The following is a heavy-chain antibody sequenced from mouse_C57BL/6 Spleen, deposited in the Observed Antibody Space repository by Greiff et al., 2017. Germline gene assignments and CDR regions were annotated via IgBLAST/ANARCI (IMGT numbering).Heavy chain of an antibody. D-gene: IGHD2-4*01. Sequence: QVQLQQSGAELARPGASVKLSCKASGYTFTSYGISWVKQRPGQGLEWIGEIYPRNGNTYYNEKFKGKATLTADKSSSTAYMELRSLTSEDAAVYFCARGKDYDYDYFDYWGQGTTLTVSA. CDR1: GYTFTSYG. CDR2: IYPRNGNT. V-gene: IGHV1-81*01. CDR3: ARGKDYDYDYFDY. J-gene: IGHJ2*01.